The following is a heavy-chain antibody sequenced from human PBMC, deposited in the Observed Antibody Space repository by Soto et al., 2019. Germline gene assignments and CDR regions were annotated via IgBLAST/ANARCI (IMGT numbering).Heavy chain of an antibody. D-gene: IGHD3-10*01. Sequence: PSETLSLTCTVSGGSISSYYWSWIRQPPGKGLEWIGYIYYSGSTNYNPSLKSRVTISVDTSKNQFSLKLSSVTAADTAVYYCASTSITMVRGRARAFDIWGQGTMVTVSS. V-gene: IGHV4-59*08. CDR2: IYYSGST. CDR3: ASTSITMVRGRARAFDI. CDR1: GGSISSYY. J-gene: IGHJ3*02.